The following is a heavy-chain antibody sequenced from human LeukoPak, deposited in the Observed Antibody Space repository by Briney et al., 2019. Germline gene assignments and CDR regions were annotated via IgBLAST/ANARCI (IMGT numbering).Heavy chain of an antibody. V-gene: IGHV3-7*01. J-gene: IGHJ4*02. Sequence: GGSLRLSCEASGFTFSTYWMSWVRQAPGKGLEWVASINQDGTEKHYVDSMRGRFTISRDNAKNSLFLQMNGLRAEDTAVYFCARDLYYFESEGYYASDYWGQGTLVIVSS. D-gene: IGHD3-22*01. CDR3: ARDLYYFESEGYYASDY. CDR2: INQDGTEK. CDR1: GFTFSTYW.